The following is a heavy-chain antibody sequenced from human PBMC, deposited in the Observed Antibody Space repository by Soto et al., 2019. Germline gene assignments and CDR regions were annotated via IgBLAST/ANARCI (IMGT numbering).Heavy chain of an antibody. V-gene: IGHV4-59*01. CDR2: IYYSGST. J-gene: IGHJ3*02. CDR1: GGSISSYC. Sequence: SSETLSLTCTVSGGSISSYCWSWIRQPPGKGLEWIGYIYYSGSTNYNPSLKSRVTISVDTSKNQFSLKLSSVTAADTAVYYCARAGFWSGSDAFDIWGQGTMVTISS. CDR3: ARAGFWSGSDAFDI. D-gene: IGHD3-3*01.